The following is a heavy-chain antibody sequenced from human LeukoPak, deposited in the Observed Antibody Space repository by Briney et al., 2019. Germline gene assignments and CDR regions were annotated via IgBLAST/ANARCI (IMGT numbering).Heavy chain of an antibody. CDR2: ISGSGGST. V-gene: IGHV3-23*01. CDR3: AKDPRAFPTWKFDY. Sequence: HPGGSLRLSCAASGFTFSSYAMSWVRQAPGKGLEWVSAISGSGGSTYYADSVKGRFTISRDNSKNTLYLQMNSLRAEDTAVYYCAKDPRAFPTWKFDYWGQGTLVTVSS. D-gene: IGHD1-1*01. J-gene: IGHJ4*02. CDR1: GFTFSSYA.